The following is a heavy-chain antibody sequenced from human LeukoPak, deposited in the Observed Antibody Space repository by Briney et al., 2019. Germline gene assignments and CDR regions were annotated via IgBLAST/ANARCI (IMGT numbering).Heavy chain of an antibody. CDR3: AREVGSSWGGGFDY. J-gene: IGHJ4*02. V-gene: IGHV3-48*04. Sequence: GGSLRLSCAASGFTFSSYSMNWVRQAPGKGLEWVSYISSSSSTIYYADSVKGRFTISRDNAKNSLYLQMNSLRAEDTAVYYCAREVGSSWGGGFDYWGQGTLVTVSS. CDR2: ISSSSSTI. CDR1: GFTFSSYS. D-gene: IGHD6-13*01.